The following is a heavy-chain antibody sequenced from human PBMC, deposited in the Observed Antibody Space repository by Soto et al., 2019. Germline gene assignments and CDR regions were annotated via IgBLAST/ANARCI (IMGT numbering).Heavy chain of an antibody. V-gene: IGHV4-61*01. J-gene: IGHJ6*02. Sequence: QVQLQESGPGLVKPSETLSLTCTVSGGFVNSDTHSWSWIRPTPGKRLEWIGFIYSGGSTKNPSLRRRGTMSVDTSKNQFSLKLRSVIVADTAVYHCARFVRSCSATACATRADVWGQGITVTVSS. CDR2: IYSGGST. CDR3: ARFVRSCSATACATRADV. D-gene: IGHD2-15*01. CDR1: GGFVNSDTHS.